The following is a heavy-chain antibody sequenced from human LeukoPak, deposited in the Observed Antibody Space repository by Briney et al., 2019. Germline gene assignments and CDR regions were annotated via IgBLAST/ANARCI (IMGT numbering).Heavy chain of an antibody. Sequence: SETLSLTRAVYGGSFSGYYWSWIRQPPGKGLEWIGEINHSGSTNYNPSLKSRVTISVDTSKNQFSLKLSSVTAADTAVYYCARGGLRGDYWGQGTLVTVSS. D-gene: IGHD4-17*01. J-gene: IGHJ4*02. CDR1: GGSFSGYY. V-gene: IGHV4-34*01. CDR2: INHSGST. CDR3: ARGGLRGDY.